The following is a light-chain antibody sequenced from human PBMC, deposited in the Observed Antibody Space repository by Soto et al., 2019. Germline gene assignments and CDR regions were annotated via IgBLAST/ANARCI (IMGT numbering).Light chain of an antibody. V-gene: IGLV1-40*01. CDR1: SSNIGAGYE. CDR2: GNN. Sequence: QSVLTLPPSVSGAPGQRVTISCTGSSSNIGAGYEVHWYQQLPGTAPKLLIYGNNNRPSGVPDRFSGSKSGTSASLAITGLQAEDEADYYCQSYDSSLSALYVFGTGTKLTVL. J-gene: IGLJ1*01. CDR3: QSYDSSLSALYV.